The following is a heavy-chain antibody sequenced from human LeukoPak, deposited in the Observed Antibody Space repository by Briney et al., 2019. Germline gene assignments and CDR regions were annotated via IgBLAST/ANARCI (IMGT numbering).Heavy chain of an antibody. CDR2: ISYDGSNK. CDR3: AKSSTVTTFKPGFDY. V-gene: IGHV3-30*18. D-gene: IGHD4-17*01. J-gene: IGHJ4*02. Sequence: GRSLRLSCAASGFTFSSYGMHWVRQAPGKGLEWVAVISYDGSNKYYADSVKGRFTISRDNSKNTLYLQMNSLRAEDTAVYYCAKSSTVTTFKPGFDYWGQGTLVTVSS. CDR1: GFTFSSYG.